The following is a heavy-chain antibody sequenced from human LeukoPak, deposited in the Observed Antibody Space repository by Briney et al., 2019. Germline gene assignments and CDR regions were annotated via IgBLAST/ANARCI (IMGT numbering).Heavy chain of an antibody. D-gene: IGHD2-21*02. CDR1: GGSFSGYY. V-gene: IGHV4-34*01. CDR2: INHSGST. CDR3: ARVFVVVTASLIDY. J-gene: IGHJ4*02. Sequence: SETLSLTCAVYGGSFSGYYWSWIRQPPGKGLEWIGEINHSGSTNYNPSLKSRVTISVDTSKNQFSLKLSSVTAADTAVYYCARVFVVVTASLIDYWGQGTLVTVSS.